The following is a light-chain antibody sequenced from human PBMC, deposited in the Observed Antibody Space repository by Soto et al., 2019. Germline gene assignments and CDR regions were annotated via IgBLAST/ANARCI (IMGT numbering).Light chain of an antibody. CDR3: QQYGGSPLVT. CDR1: QSVSNTY. V-gene: IGKV3-20*01. J-gene: IGKJ4*01. Sequence: EIVLTQSPGTLSLSPGERATLSCRASQSVSNTYLAWYQQKAGQAPRLLIYGASSRATGIPDRFSGTRSGTDFTLTITRLEPEDFEVYYCQQYGGSPLVTFGGGTKVEI. CDR2: GAS.